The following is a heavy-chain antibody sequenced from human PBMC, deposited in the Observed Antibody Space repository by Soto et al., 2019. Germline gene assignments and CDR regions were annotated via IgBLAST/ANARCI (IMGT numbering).Heavy chain of an antibody. D-gene: IGHD1-26*01. CDR3: VRDLNFLYRGNYQGWFDL. CDR2: ISYDGSNK. Sequence: SGGSLRLSCAASGFTFSSYAMHWVRQAPGKGLEWVAVISYDGSNKYYADSVKGRFTISRDNSKNTLYLQMNSLRAEDTAVYYCVRDLNFLYRGNYQGWFDLWGQGSLVTVSS. V-gene: IGHV3-30-3*01. J-gene: IGHJ5*02. CDR1: GFTFSSYA.